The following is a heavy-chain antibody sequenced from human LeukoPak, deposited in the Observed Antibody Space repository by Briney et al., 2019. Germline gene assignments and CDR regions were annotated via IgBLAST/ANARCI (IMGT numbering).Heavy chain of an antibody. V-gene: IGHV3-9*01. D-gene: IGHD3-9*01. CDR1: GFTFDDYA. CDR3: AKAGLRYFDWYYFDY. Sequence: GRSLRLSCAASGFTFDDYAMHWVRQAPGKGLEWVSGISWNSGSIGYAVSVKGRFTISRDNAKNSLYLQMNSLRAEDTALYYCAKAGLRYFDWYYFDYWGQGTLVTVSS. J-gene: IGHJ4*02. CDR2: ISWNSGSI.